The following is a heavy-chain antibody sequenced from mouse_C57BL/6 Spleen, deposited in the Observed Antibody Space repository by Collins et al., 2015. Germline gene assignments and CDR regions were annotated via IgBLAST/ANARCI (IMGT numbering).Heavy chain of an antibody. CDR2: IFPGSGST. D-gene: IGHD4-1*01. Sequence: QVQLQQSGPELVKPGASVKISCKASGYTFTDYYINWVQQRPGQGLEWIGWIFPGSGSTYYNEKSKGKATLTVDKSSSTAYMLLSSLTSEDSAVYFCARRGAGRGYWYFDVWGTGTTVTVSS. CDR3: ARRGAGRGYWYFDV. J-gene: IGHJ1*03. V-gene: IGHV1-75*01. CDR1: GYTFTDYY.